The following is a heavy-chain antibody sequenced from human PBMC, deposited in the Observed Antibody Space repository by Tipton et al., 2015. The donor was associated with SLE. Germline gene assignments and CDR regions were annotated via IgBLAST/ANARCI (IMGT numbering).Heavy chain of an antibody. CDR2: ISTANGHT. CDR3: PRDGTGPVAFDY. V-gene: IGHV1-18*03. D-gene: IGHD7-27*01. Sequence: QLVQSGAEVKKPGASVKVSCKTSGYTFTSYPINWVRQAPGQGLEWMGWISTANGHTNYAENLQGRVTMTTDTSTGTAYMELRSLRSDDMAVYYCPRDGTGPVAFDYWGQGTLVTVSS. CDR1: GYTFTSYP. J-gene: IGHJ4*02.